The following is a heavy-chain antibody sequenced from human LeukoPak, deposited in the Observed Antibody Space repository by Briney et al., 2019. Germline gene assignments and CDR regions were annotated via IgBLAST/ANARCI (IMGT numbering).Heavy chain of an antibody. J-gene: IGHJ4*02. CDR2: ISRDGNSR. CDR1: GFTLSTYW. V-gene: IGHV3-74*01. Sequence: GGSRRLSCAVSGFTLSTYWFHWVRQAPGKGLVWVARISRDGNSRTYADSVKGQFTISRDSARDTLFLQMDSLRADDTAIYYCVRGTSRDYGYGGDDPYWGQGTLLTVSS. D-gene: IGHD2-21*02. CDR3: VRGTSRDYGYGGDDPY.